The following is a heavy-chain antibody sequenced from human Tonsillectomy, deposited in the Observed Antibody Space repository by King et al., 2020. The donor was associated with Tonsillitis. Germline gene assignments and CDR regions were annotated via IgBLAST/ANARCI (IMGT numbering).Heavy chain of an antibody. CDR2: IIPIFGTA. CDR1: GGTFSSYT. Sequence: VQLVESGAEVKKPGASVKVSCKASGGTFSSYTINWVRQAPGQGLEWMGGIIPIFGTAKYAQKFKGRITITADEYTSTAYMELSSLRSEDTAVFYCARGHDGAEQTDFDHWGQGALVSVS. J-gene: IGHJ4*02. V-gene: IGHV1-69*01. D-gene: IGHD4/OR15-4a*01. CDR3: ARGHDGAEQTDFDH.